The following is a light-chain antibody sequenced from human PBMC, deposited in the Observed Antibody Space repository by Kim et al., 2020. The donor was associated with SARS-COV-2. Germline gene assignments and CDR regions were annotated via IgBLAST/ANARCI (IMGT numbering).Light chain of an antibody. V-gene: IGLV1-40*01. CDR3: QSYDTSLSGLV. J-gene: IGLJ3*02. CDR2: GNN. Sequence: QRVTISCTGSSSNIWTPDDVHWYQYIPGTAPKLLIHGNNNRPSGVPDRFSGSKSGTSASLAITGLQSEDESVYYCQSYDTSLSGLVFCGGTKVTVL. CDR1: SSNIWTPDD.